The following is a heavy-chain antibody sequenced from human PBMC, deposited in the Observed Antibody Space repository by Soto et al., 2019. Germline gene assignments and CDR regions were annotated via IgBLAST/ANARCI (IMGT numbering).Heavy chain of an antibody. CDR2: ISDTGGST. V-gene: IGHV3-23*01. D-gene: IGHD6-13*01. CDR1: GFSVSNNH. J-gene: IGHJ5*02. Sequence: GGSLRLSCAASGFSVSNNHMSWVRQAPGKGLEWVSGISDTGGSTDYADSVKGRFTISRDNSKNTLFLQMNRLRADDTAMYYCAKAGANSSTWHSNWFDPWGQGTLVTVSS. CDR3: AKAGANSSTWHSNWFDP.